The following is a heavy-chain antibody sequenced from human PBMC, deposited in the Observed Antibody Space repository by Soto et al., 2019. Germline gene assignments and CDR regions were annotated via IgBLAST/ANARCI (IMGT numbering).Heavy chain of an antibody. V-gene: IGHV3-13*01. D-gene: IGHD3-10*01. CDR3: ARGYYYGSGSYYNDAFDI. CDR2: IGTAGDT. J-gene: IGHJ3*02. CDR1: GFTFSSYD. Sequence: GGSLRLSCAASGFTFSSYDMHWVRQATGKGLEWVSAIGTAGDTYYPGSVKGRFTISRENAKNSLYLQMNSLRAGDTAVYYCARGYYYGSGSYYNDAFDIWGQGTMVTVSS.